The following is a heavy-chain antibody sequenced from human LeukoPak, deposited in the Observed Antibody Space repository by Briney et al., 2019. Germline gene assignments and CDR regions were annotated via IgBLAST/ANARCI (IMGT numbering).Heavy chain of an antibody. V-gene: IGHV4-59*08. CDR1: GGSISSYY. Sequence: SETLSLTCTVSGGSISSYYWSWLRQPPGKGLEWIGYIYYSGSTNYNPSLKSRVTISADTSKNQFSLKVSSVTAADSAVYYCARGRIYFDYWGQGTLVTVSS. J-gene: IGHJ4*02. CDR3: ARGRIYFDY. CDR2: IYYSGST.